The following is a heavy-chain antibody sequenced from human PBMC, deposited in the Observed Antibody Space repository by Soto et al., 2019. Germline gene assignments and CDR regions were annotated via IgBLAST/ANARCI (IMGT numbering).Heavy chain of an antibody. J-gene: IGHJ3*02. CDR2: IWYDGSNK. D-gene: IGHD2-21*01. CDR1: GFTFSSYG. Sequence: GGSLRLSCAASGFTFSSYGMHWVRQAPGKGLEWVAVIWYDGSNKYYADSVKGRFTISRDNSKNTLYLQMNSLRAEDTAVYYCARDGAKDCYKDHDAFDIWGQGTMVTVSS. CDR3: ARDGAKDCYKDHDAFDI. V-gene: IGHV3-33*01.